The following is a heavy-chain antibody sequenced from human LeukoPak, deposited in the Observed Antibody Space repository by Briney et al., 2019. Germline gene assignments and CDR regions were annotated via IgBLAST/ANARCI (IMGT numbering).Heavy chain of an antibody. CDR3: APRGAWNAFDV. CDR2: INHSGIT. Sequence: SETLSLTCAVYGVSFSSYYWTWIRQSPGKGLEWIAEINHSGITKYNPSLKSRVTISVDTSKNQFSLKLSSVTAADTAVYYCAPRGAWNAFDVWGPGTMVTVSS. D-gene: IGHD3-10*01. V-gene: IGHV4-34*01. J-gene: IGHJ3*01. CDR1: GVSFSSYY.